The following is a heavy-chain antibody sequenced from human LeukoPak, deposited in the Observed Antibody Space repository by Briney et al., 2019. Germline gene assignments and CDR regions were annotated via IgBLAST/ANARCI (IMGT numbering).Heavy chain of an antibody. CDR3: AKSHDSSGSDY. V-gene: IGHV3-23*01. CDR1: GFTFSSYA. Sequence: GGSLRLSCAASGFTFSSYAMSWVRQAPGKGLEWVSGISGSGGSTYYADSVKGRFTISRDNSKNTLYMQMNSLRAEDTAVYYCAKSHDSSGSDYWGQGTLVTVSS. CDR2: ISGSGGST. D-gene: IGHD3-22*01. J-gene: IGHJ4*02.